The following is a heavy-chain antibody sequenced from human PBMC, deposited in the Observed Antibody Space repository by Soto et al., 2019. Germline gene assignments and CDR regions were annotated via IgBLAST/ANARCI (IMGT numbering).Heavy chain of an antibody. D-gene: IGHD5-18*01. CDR1: GGSITNYY. J-gene: IGHJ4*02. CDR2: IYSSGST. Sequence: TSETLSLTCTVSGGSITNYYWSWIRQPPGKGLDWIGYIYSSGSTNYNPSLKSRVTISADTSKNQVSLKLTSVTAADTAVYYCARDHPHSYGIYYFDYWGQGTLVTVSS. V-gene: IGHV4-59*01. CDR3: ARDHPHSYGIYYFDY.